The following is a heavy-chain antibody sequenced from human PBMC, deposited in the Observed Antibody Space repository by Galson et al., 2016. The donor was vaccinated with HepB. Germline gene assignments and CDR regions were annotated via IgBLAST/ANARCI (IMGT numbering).Heavy chain of an antibody. CDR1: GYTFTSYA. CDR3: ARAPERGNPYYFDY. CDR2: INAGNGNT. Sequence: SVKVSCKASGYTFTSYAMHWVRQAPGQRLEWMGWINAGNGNTKYSQKFQGRVTITRDTSASTAYMALSSLRSEDTAVYYCARAPERGNPYYFDYWGQGTLVTVSS. V-gene: IGHV1-3*01. J-gene: IGHJ4*02. D-gene: IGHD3-10*01.